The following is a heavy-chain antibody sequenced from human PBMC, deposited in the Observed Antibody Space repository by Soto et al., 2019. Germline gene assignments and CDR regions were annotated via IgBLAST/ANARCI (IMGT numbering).Heavy chain of an antibody. V-gene: IGHV3-30*18. Sequence: GGSLRLSCAASGFTFSSYGMHWVRQAPGKGLEWVAVISYDGSNKYYADSVKGRFTISRDNSKNTLYLQMNSLRAEDTAVYYCAKDSVIIAARPGDYGMDVWGQGTTVTVSS. CDR1: GFTFSSYG. D-gene: IGHD6-6*01. CDR2: ISYDGSNK. CDR3: AKDSVIIAARPGDYGMDV. J-gene: IGHJ6*02.